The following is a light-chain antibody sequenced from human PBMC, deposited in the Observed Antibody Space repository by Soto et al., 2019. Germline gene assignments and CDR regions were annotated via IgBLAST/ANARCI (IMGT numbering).Light chain of an antibody. Sequence: EIVLTQSPGTLSLSPGERATLSCRASQSVSNNYLAWYQQKPGQAPRVLIYGASRRATGIPDRFSGSGSGTDLTLTISRLEPEDFAVYYCQQYDSSPLTFGGGTKVDVK. CDR2: GAS. J-gene: IGKJ4*01. V-gene: IGKV3-20*01. CDR3: QQYDSSPLT. CDR1: QSVSNNY.